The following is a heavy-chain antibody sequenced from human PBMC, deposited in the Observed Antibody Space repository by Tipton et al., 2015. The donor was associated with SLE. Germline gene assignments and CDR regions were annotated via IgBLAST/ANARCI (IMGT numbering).Heavy chain of an antibody. V-gene: IGHV4-59*11. CDR3: ARQDVSGIYGYGMDV. J-gene: IGHJ6*02. CDR1: GGSISGHY. Sequence: TLSLTCTVSGGSISGHYWSWIRQPPGKGLEWIGYIYYTGSTSYNPSLKSRLTISVDTSKNQFSLRLSSVTAADTAVYYCARQDVSGIYGYGMDVWGQGTSVTVSS. D-gene: IGHD3-10*01. CDR2: IYYTGST.